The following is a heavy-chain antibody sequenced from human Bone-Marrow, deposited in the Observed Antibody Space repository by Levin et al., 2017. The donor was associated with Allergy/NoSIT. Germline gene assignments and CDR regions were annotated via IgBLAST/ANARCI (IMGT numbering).Heavy chain of an antibody. CDR3: ARELSSFYYYMDV. CDR2: ISSVGSTR. Sequence: GGSLRLSCVGSGFTFSSHEMNWVRQAPGKGLEWVSHISSVGSTRYYADSVKGRFTISRDNAKNSLYLQMNSLRAEDTAIYYCARELSSFYYYMDVWGKGTTVTVSS. D-gene: IGHD3-10*01. V-gene: IGHV3-48*03. CDR1: GFTFSSHE. J-gene: IGHJ6*03.